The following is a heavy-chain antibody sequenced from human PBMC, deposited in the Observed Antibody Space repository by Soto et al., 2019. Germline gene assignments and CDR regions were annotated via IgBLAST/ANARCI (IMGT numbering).Heavy chain of an antibody. CDR1: GFTFSDYY. J-gene: IGHJ2*01. V-gene: IGHV3-11*05. CDR2: INSSSTYT. D-gene: IGHD6-13*01. Sequence: QVPLVESGGGLVKPGGSLRLSCAASGFTFSDYYMSWIRQAQGKGLEWVSYINSSSTYTNYADSLKGRFTISRDNAKNSLYLQMNSLRAEDTAVYYCARIIAAAGGRRYFDLWGRGTLVTVSS. CDR3: ARIIAAAGGRRYFDL.